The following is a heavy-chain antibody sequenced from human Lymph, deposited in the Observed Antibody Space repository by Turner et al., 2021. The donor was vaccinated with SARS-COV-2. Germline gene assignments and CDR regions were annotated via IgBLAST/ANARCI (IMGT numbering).Heavy chain of an antibody. CDR2: IYYSGST. J-gene: IGHJ4*02. Sequence: QVQLQESGPGLVKPSETLSLTCTVSGGSISSYYWSWIRQPPGKGLEWIGYIYYSGSTNYNPSLKSRVTISVDTSKNQFSLKLTSVTAAYTAVYYCARGFDYWGQGTLVTVSP. CDR3: ARGFDY. CDR1: GGSISSYY. V-gene: IGHV4-59*01.